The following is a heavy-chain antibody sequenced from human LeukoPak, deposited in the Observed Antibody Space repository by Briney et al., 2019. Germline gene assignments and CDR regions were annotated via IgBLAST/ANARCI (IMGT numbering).Heavy chain of an antibody. D-gene: IGHD3-10*01. CDR2: ISSSSNTI. CDR1: GFTFSNYN. J-gene: IGHJ4*02. Sequence: PGGSLRLSCAASGFTFSNYNMNWVRQAPGKGLEWISYISSSSNTIYYADSVKGRFTISRDNAKNSLYLQMNSLRAEDTAVYYCARDLRSGSPFLWYWGQGTLVTVSS. V-gene: IGHV3-48*01. CDR3: ARDLRSGSPFLWY.